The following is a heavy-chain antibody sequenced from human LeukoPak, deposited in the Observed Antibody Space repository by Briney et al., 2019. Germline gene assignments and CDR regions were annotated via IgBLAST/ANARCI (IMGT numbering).Heavy chain of an antibody. D-gene: IGHD1-7*01. CDR1: GGSIRNNY. Sequence: SGTLSLTCTVAGGSIRNNYWSWIRQPPGKGLEWIGYVYHSGTTTYNPSLKSRVTISLDTSKNQFSLNLTSVTAADTAMYYCARGNYLTFDFWGQGTLVSVSS. J-gene: IGHJ4*02. V-gene: IGHV4-59*08. CDR2: VYHSGTT. CDR3: ARGNYLTFDF.